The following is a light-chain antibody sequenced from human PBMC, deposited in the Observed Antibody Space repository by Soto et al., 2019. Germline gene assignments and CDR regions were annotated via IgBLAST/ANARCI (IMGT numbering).Light chain of an antibody. Sequence: EIVMTQSPATLSVSPGERATLSCRASQSVSRNLAWYQQKPGQAPRLLIYDASTRATGIPARFSGSGSGAEFTLSICSLQSDDFAVYYCQQYEDWTYTFGQGTK. J-gene: IGKJ2*01. V-gene: IGKV3-15*01. CDR2: DAS. CDR3: QQYEDWTYT. CDR1: QSVSRN.